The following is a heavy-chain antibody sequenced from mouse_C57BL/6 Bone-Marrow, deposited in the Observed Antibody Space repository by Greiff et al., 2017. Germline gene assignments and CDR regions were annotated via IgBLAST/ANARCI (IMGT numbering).Heavy chain of an antibody. CDR1: GYTFTNYW. V-gene: IGHV1-63*01. CDR3: ARSSYSNYPAWFAY. CDR2: IYPGGGYT. Sequence: QVQLKESGAELVRPGTSVKMSCKASGYTFTNYWIGWAKQRPGHGLEWIGDIYPGGGYTNYNEKFKGKATLTADKSSSTAYMQFSSLTSEDSAIYYCARSSYSNYPAWFAYWGQGTLVTVSA. D-gene: IGHD2-5*01. J-gene: IGHJ3*01.